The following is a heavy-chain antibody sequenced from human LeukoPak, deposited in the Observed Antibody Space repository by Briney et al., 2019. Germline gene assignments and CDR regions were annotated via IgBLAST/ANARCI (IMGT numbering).Heavy chain of an antibody. CDR1: GGSFSGYY. V-gene: IGHV4-34*01. J-gene: IGHJ1*01. CDR2: INHSGST. Sequence: PSETLSLTCAVSGGSFSGYYWSWIRQPPGKGLEWIGEINHSGSTNYNPSLKSRVTISVDTSKNQFSLKLSSVTAADTAVYYCARRSSWTNYEYFQHWGQGTLVTASS. D-gene: IGHD6-13*01. CDR3: ARRSSWTNYEYFQH.